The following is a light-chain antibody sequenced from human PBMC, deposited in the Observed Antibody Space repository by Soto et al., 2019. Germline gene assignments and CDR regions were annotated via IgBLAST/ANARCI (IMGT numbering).Light chain of an antibody. Sequence: QSVLTQPASVSGSPGQSITISCTGTSSDVGGYNYVSWYQQYPGKVPKLMIYDVSYRPSGVSNRFSGSTSGNTASLTISGLQAEDEADYYCSSYTSSSTYVFGTGTKVTVL. CDR2: DVS. CDR1: SSDVGGYNY. V-gene: IGLV2-14*01. J-gene: IGLJ1*01. CDR3: SSYTSSSTYV.